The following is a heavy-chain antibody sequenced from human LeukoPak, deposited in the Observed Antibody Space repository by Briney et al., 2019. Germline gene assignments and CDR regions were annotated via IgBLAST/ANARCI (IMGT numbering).Heavy chain of an antibody. CDR2: IIPIFGTA. CDR3: ARGYNWNDVGAFDI. V-gene: IGHV1-69*13. Sequence: SVKVSSKASGGTFSSYAISWVRQAPGQGLEWMGGIIPIFGTANYAQKFQGRVTITADESTSTAYMELSSLRSEDTAVYYCARGYNWNDVGAFDIWGQGTMVTVSS. D-gene: IGHD1-1*01. J-gene: IGHJ3*02. CDR1: GGTFSSYA.